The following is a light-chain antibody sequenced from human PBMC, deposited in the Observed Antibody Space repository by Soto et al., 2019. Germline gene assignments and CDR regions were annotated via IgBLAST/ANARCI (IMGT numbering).Light chain of an antibody. CDR2: GAS. J-gene: IGKJ4*01. CDR1: QTVGSF. Sequence: EIVLTQSPATLSLSPGERATLSCRASQTVGSFLAWYQQKPGQAPRLLIYGASNRATGIPARFSGSGSGTDFSLTISSLEPEDFAVYYCQQRSSWPLTFGGGTQVEIK. CDR3: QQRSSWPLT. V-gene: IGKV3-11*01.